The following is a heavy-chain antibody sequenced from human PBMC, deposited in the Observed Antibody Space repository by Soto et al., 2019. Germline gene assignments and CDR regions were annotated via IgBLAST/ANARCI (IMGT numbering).Heavy chain of an antibody. V-gene: IGHV4-30-2*01. CDR3: ARASGFGEPSDYYYSGMDV. J-gene: IGHJ6*02. Sequence: SVRGLSSETLSLTCAVSGGSISSGGYSWSWIRQPPGKGLEYIGYIYHSVSTYYNPSLKSRVTISVDRSKNQFSLRLSSVTAADTAVYYCARASGFGEPSDYYYSGMDVCGQGTTVTVSS. D-gene: IGHD3-10*01. CDR1: GGSISSGGYS. CDR2: IYHSVST.